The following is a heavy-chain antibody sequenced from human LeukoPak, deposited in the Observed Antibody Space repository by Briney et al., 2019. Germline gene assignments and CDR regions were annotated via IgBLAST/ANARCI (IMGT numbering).Heavy chain of an antibody. CDR3: AKVMPPGRIRFYSYYMDV. CDR1: GFTFSTYA. D-gene: IGHD2-15*01. Sequence: GGSLRLSCAASGFTFSTYAMSWVRQAPGKGLGWVSAISGSGGSTYYADSVKGRFTISRDNSKNTLYLQMNGLRVEDTAVYYCAKVMPPGRIRFYSYYMDVWGKGTTVTVS. V-gene: IGHV3-23*01. CDR2: ISGSGGST. J-gene: IGHJ6*03.